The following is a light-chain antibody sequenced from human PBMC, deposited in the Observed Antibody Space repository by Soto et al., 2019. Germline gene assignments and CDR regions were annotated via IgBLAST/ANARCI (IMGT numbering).Light chain of an antibody. Sequence: DIQMTQSPSPLSASVGDRVTITCRASQNISNYLNWYQQKPGKAPKLLMYAASSLQSGVPSRFSGSGSGTDFTLTISSLQPEDFATYYCQQSYSSPRTFGQGTKVEI. J-gene: IGKJ1*01. V-gene: IGKV1-39*01. CDR3: QQSYSSPRT. CDR2: AAS. CDR1: QNISNY.